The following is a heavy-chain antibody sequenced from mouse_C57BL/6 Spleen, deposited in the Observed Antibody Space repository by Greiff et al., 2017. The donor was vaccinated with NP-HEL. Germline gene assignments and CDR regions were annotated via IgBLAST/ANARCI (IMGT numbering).Heavy chain of an antibody. CDR2: INPGSGGT. Sequence: QVQLQQSGAELVRPGTSVKVSCKASGYAFTNYLIEWVKQRPGQGLEWIGVINPGSGGTNYNEKFKGKATLTADKSSSTAYMQLSSLTSEDSAVYFGARRGWGSSYDGMDYWGQGTSVTVSS. J-gene: IGHJ4*01. CDR1: GYAFTNYL. V-gene: IGHV1-54*01. CDR3: ARRGWGSSYDGMDY. D-gene: IGHD1-1*01.